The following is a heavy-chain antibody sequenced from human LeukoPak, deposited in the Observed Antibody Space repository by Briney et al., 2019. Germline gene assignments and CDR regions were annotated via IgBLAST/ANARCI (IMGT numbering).Heavy chain of an antibody. CDR1: GGSISSGSYY. CDR2: IYTSGTT. J-gene: IGHJ6*03. V-gene: IGHV4-61*02. Sequence: SQTLSLTCTVSGGSISSGSYYFNWIRQPAGKGLEWIGRIYTSGTTNYNPSLKSRVSISVDTSKNQFSLRLSSVTAADTAVYYCARANSYMDVWGKGTTVTVSS. CDR3: ARANSYMDV. D-gene: IGHD2/OR15-2a*01.